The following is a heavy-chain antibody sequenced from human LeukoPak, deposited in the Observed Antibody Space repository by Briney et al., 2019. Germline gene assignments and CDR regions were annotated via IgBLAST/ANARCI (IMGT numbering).Heavy chain of an antibody. CDR3: ARGGVAADY. V-gene: IGHV4-59*01. J-gene: IGHJ4*02. CDR1: GGSISSYY. Sequence: SETLSLTCTVSGGSISSYYWSWIRQPPGKGLEWIGYIYYSGSTNYNPSLKSRVTISVDTSKNQFSLKLSSVTAADTAVYYCARGGVAADYWGQGTLVTVSS. CDR2: IYYSGST. D-gene: IGHD2-8*01.